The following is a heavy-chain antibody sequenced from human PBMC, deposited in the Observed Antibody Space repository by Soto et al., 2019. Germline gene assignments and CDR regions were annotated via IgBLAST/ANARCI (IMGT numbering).Heavy chain of an antibody. CDR2: IYYSGST. D-gene: IGHD2-15*01. V-gene: IGHV4-59*01. CDR3: ARFEGDVVVVAATMGYYYGMDV. CDR1: GGSISSYY. Sequence: PSETLSLTCTVSGGSISSYYWSWIRQPPGKGLEWIGYIYYSGSTNYNPSLKSRVTISVDTSKNQFSLKLSSVTAADTAVYYCARFEGDVVVVAATMGYYYGMDVWGQGTTVTVSS. J-gene: IGHJ6*02.